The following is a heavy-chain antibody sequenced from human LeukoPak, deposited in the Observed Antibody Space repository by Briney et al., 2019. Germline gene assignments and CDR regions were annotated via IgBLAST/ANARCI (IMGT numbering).Heavy chain of an antibody. CDR2: ISYDGSNK. CDR1: GFTFSSYG. Sequence: GGSLRLSCAASGFTFSSYGLHWVRHAPGKGLEWVAVISYDGSNKYYADSVKGRFTISRDNSKNTLYLQMNSLRAEDTAVYYCAKDHDSRPVDYWGQGTLVTVSS. V-gene: IGHV3-30*18. D-gene: IGHD3-16*01. CDR3: AKDHDSRPVDY. J-gene: IGHJ4*02.